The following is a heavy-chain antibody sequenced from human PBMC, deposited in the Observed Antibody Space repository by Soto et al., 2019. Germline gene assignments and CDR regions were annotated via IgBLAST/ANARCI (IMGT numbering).Heavy chain of an antibody. CDR3: ARALRMVRGYSSGYDPFDY. D-gene: IGHD6-19*01. V-gene: IGHV1-46*03. CDR2: INPSGGST. CDR1: GYTFTSYY. Sequence: QVQLVQSGAEVKKPGASVKVCCKASGYTFTSYYMHWVRQAPGQGLEWMGIINPSGGSTSYAQKFQGRVTMTRDTSTSTVYMELSSLRSDDTAVYYCARALRMVRGYSSGYDPFDYWGQGTLVTVSS. J-gene: IGHJ4*02.